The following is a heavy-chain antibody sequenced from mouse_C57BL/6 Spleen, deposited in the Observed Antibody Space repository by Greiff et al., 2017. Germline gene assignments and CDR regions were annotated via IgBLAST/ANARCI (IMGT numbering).Heavy chain of an antibody. V-gene: IGHV3-6*01. D-gene: IGHD1-1*01. Sequence: EVKLMESGPGLVKPSQSLSLTCSVTGYSITSGYYWNWIRQFPGNKLEWMGYISYDGSNNYNPSLKNRISITRDPSKNQFFLKLNSVTTEDTATYYCARPSTVVARDAMDYWGQGTSVTVSS. J-gene: IGHJ4*01. CDR2: ISYDGSN. CDR1: GYSITSGYY. CDR3: ARPSTVVARDAMDY.